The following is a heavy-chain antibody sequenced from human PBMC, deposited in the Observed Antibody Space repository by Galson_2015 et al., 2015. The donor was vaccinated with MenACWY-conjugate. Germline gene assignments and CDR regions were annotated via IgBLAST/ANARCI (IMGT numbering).Heavy chain of an antibody. CDR3: ARDRGGVGTAMITGWFDP. J-gene: IGHJ5*02. V-gene: IGHV1-3*01. CDR1: GYTFSNYA. Sequence: SVKVSCKASGYTFSNYAMHWVRQAPGQRLEWMGWIDAGNGNTKYSQKFQGRVTITRDTSASTAYMELSSLRSEDTAVYYCARDRGGVGTAMITGWFDPWGQGTLVTVSS. D-gene: IGHD5-18*01. CDR2: IDAGNGNT.